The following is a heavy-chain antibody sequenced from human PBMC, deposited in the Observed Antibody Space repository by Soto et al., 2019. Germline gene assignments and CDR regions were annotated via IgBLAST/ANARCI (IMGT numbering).Heavy chain of an antibody. V-gene: IGHV1-69*13. CDR3: ARGGDTAMASTILSYYYYGMDV. D-gene: IGHD5-18*01. Sequence: SVKVSCKASGGTFSSYAISWVRQAPGQGLEWMGGIIPIFGTANYAQKFQGRVTITADESTSTAYMELSSLRSEDTAVYYCARGGDTAMASTILSYYYYGMDVWGQGTTVTVSS. CDR2: IIPIFGTA. CDR1: GGTFSSYA. J-gene: IGHJ6*02.